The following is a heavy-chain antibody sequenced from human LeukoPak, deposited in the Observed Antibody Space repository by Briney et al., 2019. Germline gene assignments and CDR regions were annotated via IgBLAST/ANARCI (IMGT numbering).Heavy chain of an antibody. D-gene: IGHD2-15*01. Sequence: ASVKVSCKASGYTFTSYYMHWVRQAPGQGLEWMGIINPSGGSTSYAQQFQGRVTMTRDTSTSTIYMELSSLRSEDTAVYYCARDIQVDCRASGYWGQGTLVTVSS. J-gene: IGHJ4*02. CDR2: INPSGGST. CDR3: ARDIQVDCRASGY. V-gene: IGHV1-46*01. CDR1: GYTFTSYY.